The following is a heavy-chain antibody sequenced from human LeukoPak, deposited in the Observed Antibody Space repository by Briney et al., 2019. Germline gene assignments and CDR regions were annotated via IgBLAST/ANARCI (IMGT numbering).Heavy chain of an antibody. CDR1: GGSISSSSYY. Sequence: PSETLSLTCTVSGGSISSSSYYWGWIRQPPGRGLELIGRIYYSGSTYYSPSLESRVTISVDTSRNQFSLKLSSVTAADTAVYYCARHSADRMGYYQYNWFDPWGQGTLVTVSS. J-gene: IGHJ5*02. CDR3: ARHSADRMGYYQYNWFDP. CDR2: IYYSGST. V-gene: IGHV4-39*01. D-gene: IGHD3-22*01.